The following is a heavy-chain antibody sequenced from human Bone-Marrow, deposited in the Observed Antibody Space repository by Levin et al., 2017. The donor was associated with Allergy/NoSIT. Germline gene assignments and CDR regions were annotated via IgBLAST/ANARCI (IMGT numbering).Heavy chain of an antibody. CDR1: GGSISSYY. J-gene: IGHJ3*02. V-gene: IGHV4-59*01. Sequence: SETLSLTCTVSGGSISSYYWSWIRQPPGKGLEWIGYIYYSGSTNYNPSLKSRVTMSVDTSKNQFSLKLSSVTAADTAVYYCARYSSGWYDAFDSWGQGTMVTVSS. CDR2: IYYSGST. CDR3: ARYSSGWYDAFDS. D-gene: IGHD6-19*01.